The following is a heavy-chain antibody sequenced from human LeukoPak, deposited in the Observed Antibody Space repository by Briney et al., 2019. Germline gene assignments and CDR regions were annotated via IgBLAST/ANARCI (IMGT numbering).Heavy chain of an antibody. D-gene: IGHD3-3*01. Sequence: SETLSFTCTVSGGSINSSSYYWGWIRPPPGKGLEWIGSIYYSGSTYYNPSLKSRVTISVNTSKNQFSLKLSSVTAADTAVYYCARLSYSITIFGVRYYMDVWGKGTTVTVSS. CDR2: IYYSGST. CDR1: GGSINSSSYY. CDR3: ARLSYSITIFGVRYYMDV. J-gene: IGHJ6*03. V-gene: IGHV4-39*07.